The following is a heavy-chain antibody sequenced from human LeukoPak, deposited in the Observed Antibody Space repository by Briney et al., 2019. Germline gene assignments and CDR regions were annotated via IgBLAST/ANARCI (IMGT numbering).Heavy chain of an antibody. D-gene: IGHD5-18*01. CDR3: WGYSYGYYYFDY. J-gene: IGHJ4*02. V-gene: IGHV4-39*01. Sequence: SETLSLTCTVSGGSISSSSYYWGWIRQPPGKGLEWIGSIYYSGSTYYNPSLKSRVTISVDTSKNQFSLKLSSVTAADTAVYYCWGYSYGYYYFDYWGRGTLVTVSS. CDR2: IYYSGST. CDR1: GGSISSSSYY.